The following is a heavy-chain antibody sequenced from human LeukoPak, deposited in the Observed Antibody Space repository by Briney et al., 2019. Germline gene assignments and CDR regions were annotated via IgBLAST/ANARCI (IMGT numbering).Heavy chain of an antibody. V-gene: IGHV3-7*01. CDR2: INEVGSKT. J-gene: IGHJ4*02. CDR1: GFSFSGCS. Sequence: PGGSLRVSCAASGFSFSGCSLSWVRQAPGKGLEWVATINEVGSKTYYDDSVKGRFTISGDNAKNSLYLEMSSLRAEDTAVYYCARLLGTVTTFDYWGQGTLVTVSS. D-gene: IGHD1-26*01. CDR3: ARLLGTVTTFDY.